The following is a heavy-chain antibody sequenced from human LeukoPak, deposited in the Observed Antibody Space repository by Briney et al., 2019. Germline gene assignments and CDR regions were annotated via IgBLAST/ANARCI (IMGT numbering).Heavy chain of an antibody. Sequence: SETLSLTCAVYGGSFSGYYWSWIRQPPGKGLEWIGEINHSGSTNYNPSLKSRVTISVDTSKNQFSLKLSSVTAADTAVYYCARRGRHYDFWSGYYYFDYWGQGTLVTVSS. V-gene: IGHV4-34*01. D-gene: IGHD3-3*01. CDR3: ARRGRHYDFWSGYYYFDY. J-gene: IGHJ4*02. CDR2: INHSGST. CDR1: GGSFSGYY.